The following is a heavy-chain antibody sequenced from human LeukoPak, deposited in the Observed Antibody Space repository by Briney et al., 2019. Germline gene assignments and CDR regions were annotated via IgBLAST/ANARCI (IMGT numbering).Heavy chain of an antibody. CDR2: IYYSGST. CDR1: GGSISSYY. V-gene: IGHV4-59*01. D-gene: IGHD3-10*01. CDR3: ARARDYYGSGSPPNWFDP. Sequence: SETLSLTCTVSGGSISSYYWSWIRQPPGKGLEWIGYIYYSGSTNYNPSLKSRVTISVDTSKNQFSLKLSSVTAADTAVYYYARARDYYGSGSPPNWFDPWGQGTLVTVSS. J-gene: IGHJ5*02.